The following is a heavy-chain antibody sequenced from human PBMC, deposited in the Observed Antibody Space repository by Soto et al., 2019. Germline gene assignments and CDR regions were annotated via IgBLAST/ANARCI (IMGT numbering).Heavy chain of an antibody. V-gene: IGHV4-59*01. CDR1: GGSITSSY. CDR2: IYDTGISGYTPST. CDR3: ARGEDAFFYYGLDV. J-gene: IGHJ6*02. Sequence: SETLSLTCTVSGGSITSSYWSWIRRPPGKGLEWIAYIYDTGISGYTPSTSYNPSLKSPVTMSVDTSKSQFSLKLTSVTAADTAVYYCARGEDAFFYYGLDVWGQGITVTVSS.